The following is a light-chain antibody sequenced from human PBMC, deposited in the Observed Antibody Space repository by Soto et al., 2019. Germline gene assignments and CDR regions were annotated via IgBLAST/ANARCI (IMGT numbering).Light chain of an antibody. CDR3: EKYNTVPAT. V-gene: IGKV1-27*01. CDR1: QGIGNS. Sequence: DIQMTQSPPSLSASVGDRVTITCRASQGIGNSLAWYQQKPGTVPKLLIYSASTLQSGVPSRFSGSGSGTDFTPTISSLQPEDVAAYYCEKYNTVPATFGQGTRLESK. CDR2: SAS. J-gene: IGKJ5*01.